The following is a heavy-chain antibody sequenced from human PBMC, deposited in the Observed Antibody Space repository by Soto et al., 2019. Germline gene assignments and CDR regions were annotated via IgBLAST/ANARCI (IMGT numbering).Heavy chain of an antibody. CDR1: GFTFSSYW. D-gene: IGHD3-3*01. Sequence: GGSLRLSCAASGFTFSSYWMHWVRQAPGKGLVWVSRINSDGSSTSYADSVKGRFTISRDNAKNTLYLQMNSLRAEDTAVYYCARVPIFPKNYGMDVWGQGTTVTVSS. CDR2: INSDGSST. CDR3: ARVPIFPKNYGMDV. J-gene: IGHJ6*02. V-gene: IGHV3-74*01.